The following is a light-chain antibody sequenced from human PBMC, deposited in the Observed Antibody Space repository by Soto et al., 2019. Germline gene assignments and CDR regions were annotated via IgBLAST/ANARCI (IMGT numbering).Light chain of an antibody. CDR2: DVS. Sequence: QSVLTQPRSVSGSPGQSVTISCTGTSSDVGGYNYDSWYQQHPGKAPKLMIYDVSKRPSGVPDRFSGSKSGNTASLTISGLQAEDEADYYCCSYAGSYTFWVFGGGTKLTVL. J-gene: IGLJ3*02. CDR1: SSDVGGYNY. CDR3: CSYAGSYTFWV. V-gene: IGLV2-11*01.